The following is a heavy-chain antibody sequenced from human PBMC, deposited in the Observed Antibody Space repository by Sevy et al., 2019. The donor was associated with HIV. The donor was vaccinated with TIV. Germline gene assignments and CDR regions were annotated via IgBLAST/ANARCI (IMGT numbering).Heavy chain of an antibody. V-gene: IGHV3-30*04. CDR3: ARDKMVYANTEISGMDV. D-gene: IGHD2-8*01. J-gene: IGHJ6*02. Sequence: GGSLRLSCAASGFTFSSYAMHWVRQAPGKGLEWVAVISYDGSNKYYADSVKGRFTISRDNSKNTLYLQMNSLRAEDTAVYYCARDKMVYANTEISGMDVWGQGTTVTVSS. CDR1: GFTFSSYA. CDR2: ISYDGSNK.